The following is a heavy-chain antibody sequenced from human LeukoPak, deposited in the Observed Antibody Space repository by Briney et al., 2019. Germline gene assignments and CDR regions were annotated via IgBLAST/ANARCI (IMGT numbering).Heavy chain of an antibody. CDR2: ISGSGGST. Sequence: GGSLRLSCAASGFTFSGYAMSWVRQAPGKGLEWVSAISGSGGSTYYADSVKGRFTISRDNSKNTLYLQMNSLRAEDTAVYYCAKHIIVTPDAFDIWGQGTMVTVSS. CDR3: AKHIIVTPDAFDI. J-gene: IGHJ3*02. D-gene: IGHD3-9*01. V-gene: IGHV3-23*01. CDR1: GFTFSGYA.